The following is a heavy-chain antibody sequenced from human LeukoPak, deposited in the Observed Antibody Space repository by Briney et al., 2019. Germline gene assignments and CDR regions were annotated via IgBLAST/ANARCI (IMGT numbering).Heavy chain of an antibody. V-gene: IGHV3-7*01. CDR2: IDQGGSTK. CDR1: GFTFNTYW. CDR3: ASGGGSCDY. Sequence: PGGSLRLSCAASGFTFNTYWMIWVRQAPGKGLEWVANIDQGGSTKYYVDSLKGRFTISRDNAKNSLYLQMNSLRAEDTAVYYCASGGGSCDYWGQGTLVTVSS. J-gene: IGHJ4*02. D-gene: IGHD2-15*01.